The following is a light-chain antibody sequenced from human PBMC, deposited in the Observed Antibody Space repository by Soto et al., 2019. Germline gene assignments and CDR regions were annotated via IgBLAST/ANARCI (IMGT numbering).Light chain of an antibody. V-gene: IGKV3-20*01. CDR3: HQYGSTPFT. CDR2: GAS. CDR1: QSVSTNY. J-gene: IGKJ3*01. Sequence: EIVVTQSPGTLSLSPGDRATLSCRARQSVSTNYLALYQQKLGQAPTLLIHGASSKDTGIPDRFSGNGSGTDYILAMSRQEPEEFAVYSFHQYGSTPFTFGPGTKVDIK.